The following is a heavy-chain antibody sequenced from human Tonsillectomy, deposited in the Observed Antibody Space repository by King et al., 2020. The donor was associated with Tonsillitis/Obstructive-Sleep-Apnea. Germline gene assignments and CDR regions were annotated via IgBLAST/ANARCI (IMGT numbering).Heavy chain of an antibody. CDR3: ARRYFDGHYYYYMDV. D-gene: IGHD3-9*01. V-gene: IGHV5-10-1*01. J-gene: IGHJ6*03. Sequence: QLVQSGAEVKKPGASLRISCKGSGYSFASYWIDWVRQMPGKGLEWMGTIDPSDSYTNYSPSFQGHVTISADKSITTAYLQWSSLKASDTAMYYCARRYFDGHYYYYMDVWGKGTTVTVSS. CDR2: IDPSDSYT. CDR1: GYSFASYW.